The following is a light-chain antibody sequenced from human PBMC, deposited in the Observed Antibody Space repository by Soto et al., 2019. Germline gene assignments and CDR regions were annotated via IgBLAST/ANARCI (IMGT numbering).Light chain of an antibody. CDR2: GAS. CDR1: QSVPTNN. J-gene: IGKJ4*01. V-gene: IGKV3-20*01. Sequence: IVLTQSPGTLSSSPGERATPSCRASQSVPTNNLAWYQQRPGQAPRLLIYGASLRATGIPDRFSGSGSGTDFTLTISRLEPEDLAVYYCQQFSSYPLTFGGGTKVDIK. CDR3: QQFSSYPLT.